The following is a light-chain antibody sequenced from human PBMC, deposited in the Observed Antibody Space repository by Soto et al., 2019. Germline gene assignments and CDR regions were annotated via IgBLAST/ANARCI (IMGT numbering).Light chain of an antibody. J-gene: IGKJ1*01. CDR2: AAS. Sequence: DIQMTQSPSSLSASVGDRVTITCRASQSISTYLHWYQQKPGKAPNLLIYAASTLQSGVPSRFSGSGSGTDFTLTISSRQPEDFATYYCQHYNTYSQTFGQGTKVEIK. CDR1: QSISTY. CDR3: QHYNTYSQT. V-gene: IGKV1-39*01.